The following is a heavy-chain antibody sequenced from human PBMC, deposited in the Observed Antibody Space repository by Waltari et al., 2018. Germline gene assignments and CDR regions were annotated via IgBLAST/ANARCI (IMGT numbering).Heavy chain of an antibody. Sequence: EVQLLEFGGGLVQPGGSLRLSCAASGFSFSPYVMNWVRQAPGKGLEWVSSISDAGGIINYADSVKGRFTISRDNSKNTLYLQMNSLRADDTAVYYCARGSGVDSWGQGTLVTISS. D-gene: IGHD7-27*01. CDR1: GFSFSPYV. J-gene: IGHJ4*02. CDR2: ISDAGGII. CDR3: ARGSGVDS. V-gene: IGHV3-23*01.